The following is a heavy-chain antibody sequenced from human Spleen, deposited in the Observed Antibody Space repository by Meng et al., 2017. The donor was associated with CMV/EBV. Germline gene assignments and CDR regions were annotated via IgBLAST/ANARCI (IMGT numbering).Heavy chain of an antibody. CDR2: ITGTSRST. CDR1: GFTFSSYT. CDR3: AKDRT. Sequence: GESLKISCAASGFTFSSYTMSWVRQAPGKGLEWVSSITGTSRSTYYADSMKGRFTISRDNSKDTLFLQLYSLRVEDTAIYYCAKDRTWGQGTLVTVSS. V-gene: IGHV3-23*01. J-gene: IGHJ5*02.